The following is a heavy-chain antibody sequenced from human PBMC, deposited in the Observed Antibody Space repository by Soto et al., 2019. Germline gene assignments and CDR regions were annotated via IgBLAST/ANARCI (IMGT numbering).Heavy chain of an antibody. Sequence: QVQLQESGPGLVKPSETLSFTCNVSVGSISSGGYYWSWIRQLPGKGMEWIGYIYHRGGTYYNPALKRRITISVDTSKNPFSLKMTSVTAADTAVYFCARAPGRMMNALRYYYGLDVWGQGTTVTVSS. CDR1: VGSISSGGYY. CDR3: ARAPGRMMNALRYYYGLDV. D-gene: IGHD2-8*01. CDR2: IYHRGGT. J-gene: IGHJ6*02. V-gene: IGHV4-31*02.